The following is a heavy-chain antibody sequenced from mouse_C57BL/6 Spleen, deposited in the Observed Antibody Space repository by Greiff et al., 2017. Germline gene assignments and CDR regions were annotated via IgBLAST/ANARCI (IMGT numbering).Heavy chain of an antibody. CDR3: AQRGGLGRYALED. D-gene: IGHD4-1*01. Sequence: QVQLQQPGAELVMPGASVKLSCKASGYTFTGYWMHWVKQRPGQGLEWIGEIDPSDSSTNYNQKFKGKSTLTVDTSSSTAYMQLSSLTSADSAVLKRAQRGGLGRYALEDWGKGTTVTVSS. CDR2: IDPSDSST. V-gene: IGHV1-69*01. J-gene: IGHJ4*01. CDR1: GYTFTGYW.